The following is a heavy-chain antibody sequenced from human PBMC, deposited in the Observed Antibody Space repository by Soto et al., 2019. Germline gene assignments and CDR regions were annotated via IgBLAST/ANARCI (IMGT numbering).Heavy chain of an antibody. V-gene: IGHV5-51*01. D-gene: IGHD5-18*01. Sequence: PGESLKISCNGSGYNFATDWIGWVRQVPGKGLEWMGIIYPVDSDTRYSPSFQGQVTISADKSISTAYLQWSSLKASDTAMYYCARYWHSYSLNYYRGMDVWGQGTTVTVSS. CDR1: GYNFATDW. J-gene: IGHJ6*02. CDR2: IYPVDSDT. CDR3: ARYWHSYSLNYYRGMDV.